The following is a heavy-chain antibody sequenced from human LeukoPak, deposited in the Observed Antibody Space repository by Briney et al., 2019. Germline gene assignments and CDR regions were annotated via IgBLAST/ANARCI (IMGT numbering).Heavy chain of an antibody. V-gene: IGHV1-8*01. D-gene: IGHD1-26*01. CDR1: GYSFTSYE. J-gene: IGHJ6*02. CDR2: MNPNSGNA. Sequence: ASVKVSCKASGYSFTSYEINWVRQATGQGLEWMGWMNPNSGNAGYAQKFQGRVTMTRNTSISTAYMELSSLRSEDTAVYYCASWVGATYYYYDMDVWGQGTTVNVS. CDR3: ASWVGATYYYYDMDV.